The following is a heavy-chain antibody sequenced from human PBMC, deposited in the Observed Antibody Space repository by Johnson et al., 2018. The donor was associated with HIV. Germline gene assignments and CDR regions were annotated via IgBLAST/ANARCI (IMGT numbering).Heavy chain of an antibody. D-gene: IGHD3-9*01. Sequence: QVQLVESGGGVVQPGRSLRLSCAASGFAFSNYGMHWVRQAPGKGLEWVAVISFDGSHKYYADSVKGRFTISRDNSKNTLYLQMNSLRAEDTALYYCARRPNHDILTGKGGAFDIWGQGTMVTVSS. J-gene: IGHJ3*02. CDR1: GFAFSNYG. CDR2: ISFDGSHK. CDR3: ARRPNHDILTGKGGAFDI. V-gene: IGHV3-33*01.